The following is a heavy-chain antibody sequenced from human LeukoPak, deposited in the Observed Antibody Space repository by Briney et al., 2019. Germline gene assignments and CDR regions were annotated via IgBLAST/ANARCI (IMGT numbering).Heavy chain of an antibody. CDR3: ARDYDDNSRCFGY. J-gene: IGHJ4*02. CDR2: ISAYSGHT. CDR1: GFTFTTYG. D-gene: IGHD4-23*01. Sequence: ASVTVSCKTSGFTFTTYGINWVRQAPGQGLGWMGWISAYSGHTNYEQSLQGRVTMTRDTSTSTAYMELRSLRSDDTAVYYCARDYDDNSRCFGYWGQGTRVTVPS. V-gene: IGHV1-18*01.